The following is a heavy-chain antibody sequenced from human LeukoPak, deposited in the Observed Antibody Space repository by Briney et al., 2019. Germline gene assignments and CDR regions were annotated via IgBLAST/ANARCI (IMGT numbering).Heavy chain of an antibody. J-gene: IGHJ4*02. CDR3: VRDGGRWFHDY. D-gene: IGHD4-23*01. Sequence: GGSLRLSCAASGFTFSRYEMNWVRQAPGKGLEWVSYISSSGSTIYYPDSVKGRFTIARDNAKNSLYLQMNSLRAEDTAVYYCVRDGGRWFHDYWGQGTLVTVSS. CDR1: GFTFSRYE. V-gene: IGHV3-48*03. CDR2: ISSSGSTI.